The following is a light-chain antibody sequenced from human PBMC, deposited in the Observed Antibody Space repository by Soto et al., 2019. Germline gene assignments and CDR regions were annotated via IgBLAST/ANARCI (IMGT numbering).Light chain of an antibody. CDR3: QQSYSTLSIT. V-gene: IGKV1-39*01. J-gene: IGKJ5*01. CDR2: AAS. CDR1: ESISRH. Sequence: DIQMTQFPSSLSASVGDRVTITCRASESISRHLNWYQQKPGKAPELLIYAASSLRNGVPSRFXGGGSGADFTLTISNLQPEDFASYYCQQSYSTLSITVGQGTRLGIK.